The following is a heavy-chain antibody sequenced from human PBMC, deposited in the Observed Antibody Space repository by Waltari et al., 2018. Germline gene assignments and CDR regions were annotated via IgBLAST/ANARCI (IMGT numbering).Heavy chain of an antibody. D-gene: IGHD3-10*01. Sequence: EVQLVESGGGLVQPGGSVRLSWAAYGFTFSSNAMSWGSQGPGERLMWCHPMSVMGATTYYADSVEGPFTISSDNPKNTLYLQMNSLRAEDTAVYYCAKDRYYGSVSPDYWGQGTLFTVSS. CDR3: AKDRYYGSVSPDY. J-gene: IGHJ4*02. CDR2: MSVMGATT. CDR1: GFTFSSNA. V-gene: IGHV3-23*04.